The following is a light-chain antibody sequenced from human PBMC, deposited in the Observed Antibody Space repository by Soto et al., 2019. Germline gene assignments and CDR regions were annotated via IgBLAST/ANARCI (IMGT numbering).Light chain of an antibody. CDR3: QSYDSRLSGFV. J-gene: IGLJ1*01. V-gene: IGLV1-40*01. CDR1: SSNIGAGFD. CDR2: GDT. Sequence: QSVLTQPPSVSGAPGLRVTISCTGSSSNIGAGFDVHWYQQLPGTVPKLLIYGDTSRPSGVPDRFSGSKSGTSAFLAITGLQAEDEADYSCQSYDSRLSGFVFGTGTKVTVL.